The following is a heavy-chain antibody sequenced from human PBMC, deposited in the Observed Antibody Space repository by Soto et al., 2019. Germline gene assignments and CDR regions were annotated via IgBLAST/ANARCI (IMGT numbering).Heavy chain of an antibody. CDR2: ISGSGGST. J-gene: IGHJ4*02. CDR1: GFTFSSYA. CDR3: AKGTYYDFWSGCDY. D-gene: IGHD3-3*01. V-gene: IGHV3-23*01. Sequence: EVQLLESGGGLVQPGGSLRLYCAASGFTFSSYAMSWVRQAPVKGLEWGSAISGSGGSTYYADSVKGRFTISRDNTKNTLDLQMNSLRAEDTAVYYCAKGTYYDFWSGCDYWGQGTLVTVSS.